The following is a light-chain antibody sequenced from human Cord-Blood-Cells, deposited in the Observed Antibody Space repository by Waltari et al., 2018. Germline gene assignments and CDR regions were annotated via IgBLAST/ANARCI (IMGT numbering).Light chain of an antibody. CDR3: SSYTSSSTYV. CDR2: DVS. Sequence: QSALTQPASVSGSPGQSITISCTGTSSAVGGYNYVFWYHQHPGKAPKLMIYDVSQRPSGVSNRFSGSKSGNTASLTISGLQAEDEADYYCSSYTSSSTYVFGTGTKVTVL. J-gene: IGLJ1*01. CDR1: SSAVGGYNY. V-gene: IGLV2-14*01.